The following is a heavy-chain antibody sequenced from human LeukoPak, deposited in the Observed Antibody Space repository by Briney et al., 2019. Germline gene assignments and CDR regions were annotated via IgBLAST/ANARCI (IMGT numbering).Heavy chain of an antibody. J-gene: IGHJ3*02. V-gene: IGHV3-21*01. CDR2: ISSGTSYI. Sequence: GGSLRLSCVASGFTFSTYGMSWVRQAPGKGLEWVSSISSGTSYIYYADSVKGRFTISRDNAKNSLYLQMNSLRAEDTAVYYCARDPTSSWETAFDIWGQGTMVTVSS. CDR3: ARDPTSSWETAFDI. D-gene: IGHD1-26*01. CDR1: GFTFSTYG.